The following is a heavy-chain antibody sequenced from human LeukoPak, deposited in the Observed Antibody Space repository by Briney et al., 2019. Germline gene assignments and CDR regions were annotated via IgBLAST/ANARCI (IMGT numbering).Heavy chain of an antibody. CDR2: IKQDGSEK. CDR3: AKDARRSSGWWFFDH. D-gene: IGHD6-19*01. CDR1: GFTFSSHW. J-gene: IGHJ4*02. V-gene: IGHV3-7*05. Sequence: GGSLRLSCAASGFTFSSHWMSWVRQAPGKGLEWVANIKQDGSEKYYVDSVKGRFTISRDNAKNSLYLQMNSLRAEDTAVYYCAKDARRSSGWWFFDHWGQGTLVTVSS.